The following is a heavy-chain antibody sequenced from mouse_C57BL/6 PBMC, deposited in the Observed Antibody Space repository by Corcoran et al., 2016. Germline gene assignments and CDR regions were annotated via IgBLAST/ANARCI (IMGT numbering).Heavy chain of an antibody. CDR2: INTYSGVP. CDR3: ARYSNYWFAY. Sequence: QIQLVQSGPELKKPGETVKISCKASGYTFTTYGMSWVKQAPGKGLKWMGWINTYSGVPTYADDFKGRFAFSLETSVSTAYLQINNLKNEDTATYFCARYSNYWFAYWGQGTLVTVSA. D-gene: IGHD2-5*01. V-gene: IGHV9-3*01. J-gene: IGHJ3*01. CDR1: GYTFTTYG.